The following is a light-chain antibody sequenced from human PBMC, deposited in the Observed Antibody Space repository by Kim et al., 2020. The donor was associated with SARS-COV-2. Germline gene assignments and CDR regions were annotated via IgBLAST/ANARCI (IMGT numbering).Light chain of an antibody. CDR1: SSNVGAGYD. CDR3: QSYDSSLSVVV. CDR2: GNS. J-gene: IGLJ2*01. V-gene: IGLV1-40*01. Sequence: RVTISCTGGSSNVGAGYDVHWYQQLPGTAPKRLIYGNSNRPSGVPDRFSGSKSGTSASLAITGLQAEDEADYYCQSYDSSLSVVVFGGGTQLTVL.